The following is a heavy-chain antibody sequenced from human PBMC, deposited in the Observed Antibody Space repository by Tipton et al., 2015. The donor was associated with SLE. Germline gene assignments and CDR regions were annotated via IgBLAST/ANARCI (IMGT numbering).Heavy chain of an antibody. J-gene: IGHJ3*02. V-gene: IGHV4-59*01. CDR3: ARESRYYESTSYSDAFDI. D-gene: IGHD3-22*01. Sequence: TLSLTCSVSGGSLSGYYWSWIRQTPGMRMEWIGYIYFSGSNNYNPSFSGRVTISLDRSTDQVSLHLDAVTAADTAVYYCARESRYYESTSYSDAFDIWGRETTVVVSS. CDR2: IYFSGSN. CDR1: GGSLSGYY.